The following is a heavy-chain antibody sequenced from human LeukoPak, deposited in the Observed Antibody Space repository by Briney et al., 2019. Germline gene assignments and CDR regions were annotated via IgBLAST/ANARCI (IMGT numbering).Heavy chain of an antibody. Sequence: SETLSLTCAVYGGSFSSYYWSWIRQPPGKGLEWIGCIYYSGSTNYNPSLKSRVTISIGTSKNQFSLKLSSVTAADTAVYYCARVDYYYYYMDVWGKGTTVTVSS. CDR3: ARVDYYYYYMDV. V-gene: IGHV4-59*01. CDR2: IYYSGST. CDR1: GGSFSSYY. J-gene: IGHJ6*03.